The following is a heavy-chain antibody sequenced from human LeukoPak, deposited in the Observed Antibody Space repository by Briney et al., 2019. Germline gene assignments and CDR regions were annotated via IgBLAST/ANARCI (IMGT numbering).Heavy chain of an antibody. J-gene: IGHJ6*03. CDR3: ARAPTTVVTPNYYYYYMDV. V-gene: IGHV1-18*01. CDR2: ISAYNGNT. Sequence: ASVKVSCKASGYTFTSYGISWVRQAPGQGLEWMGWISAYNGNTNYAQKLQGRVTMTTDTSTSIAYMELRSLRSGDTAVYYCARAPTTVVTPNYYYYYMDVWGKGTTVTVSS. D-gene: IGHD4-23*01. CDR1: GYTFTSYG.